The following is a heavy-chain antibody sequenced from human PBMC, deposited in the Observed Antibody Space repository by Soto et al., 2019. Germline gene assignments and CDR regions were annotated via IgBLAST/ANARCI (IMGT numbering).Heavy chain of an antibody. D-gene: IGHD4-17*01. V-gene: IGHV4-4*02. CDR2: IYHSGST. J-gene: IGHJ3*02. Sequence: QVQLQESGPGLVKPSGTLSLTCAVSGGSISSSNWWSWVRQPPGKGLEWIGEIYHSGSTNYNPSLKSRVTISVDKSNNQFSLKLSSVTAADTAVYYCARDWSRPTVTNQRAFDIWGQGTMVTVSS. CDR1: GGSISSSNW. CDR3: ARDWSRPTVTNQRAFDI.